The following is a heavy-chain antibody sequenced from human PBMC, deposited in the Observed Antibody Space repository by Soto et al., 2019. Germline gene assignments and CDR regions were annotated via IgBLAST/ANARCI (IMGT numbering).Heavy chain of an antibody. CDR3: ARVAARPNYYYYYMDV. J-gene: IGHJ6*03. Sequence: SETLSLTCTVSGGSISSYYWIWIRQPPGKGLEWIGYIYYSGSTNYNPSLKSRVTISVDTSKNQFSLKLSSVTAADTAVYYCARVAARPNYYYYYMDVWGKGTTVTVSS. V-gene: IGHV4-59*01. D-gene: IGHD6-6*01. CDR2: IYYSGST. CDR1: GGSISSYY.